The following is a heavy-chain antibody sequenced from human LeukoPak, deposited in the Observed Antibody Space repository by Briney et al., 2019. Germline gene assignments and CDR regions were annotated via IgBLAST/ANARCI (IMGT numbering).Heavy chain of an antibody. CDR1: GGSFSGYF. J-gene: IGHJ4*02. Sequence: SETLSLTCAVYGGSFSGYFWSWIRQPPGKGLEWIGEINHSGSTNYNPSLKSRVTISVDTSKNQFSLKLSSVTAADTAVYYCARPGSGWVLSVDYWGQGTLVTVSS. CDR2: INHSGST. D-gene: IGHD6-19*01. CDR3: ARPGSGWVLSVDY. V-gene: IGHV4-34*01.